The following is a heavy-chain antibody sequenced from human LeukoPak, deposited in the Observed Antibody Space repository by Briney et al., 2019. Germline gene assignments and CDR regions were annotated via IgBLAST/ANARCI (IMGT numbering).Heavy chain of an antibody. CDR1: GYTFTSYD. Sequence: ASVKVSCKASGYTFTSYDINWVRQATGQGLEWMGWMNPNSGNTGYAQKFQGRVTITRNTSISTAYMELSSLRSEDTAVYYCARGLGYCSGGSCYSAYFQHWGQGTLVTVSS. V-gene: IGHV1-8*03. D-gene: IGHD2-15*01. J-gene: IGHJ1*01. CDR2: MNPNSGNT. CDR3: ARGLGYCSGGSCYSAYFQH.